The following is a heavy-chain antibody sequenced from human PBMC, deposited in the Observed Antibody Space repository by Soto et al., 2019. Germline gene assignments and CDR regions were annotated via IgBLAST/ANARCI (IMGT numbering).Heavy chain of an antibody. J-gene: IGHJ4*02. Sequence: PSETLSLTCTVSGASMNNYYGSWIRQPPGKGLEYIGYIFYSGTADFNPSLRSRVIMSVDSSNNQFSLKLRSVTAADTAVYYCARSGHSFGGVIWGQGILVTVS. CDR1: GASMNNYY. V-gene: IGHV4-59*01. D-gene: IGHD3-16*01. CDR3: ARSGHSFGGVI. CDR2: IFYSGTA.